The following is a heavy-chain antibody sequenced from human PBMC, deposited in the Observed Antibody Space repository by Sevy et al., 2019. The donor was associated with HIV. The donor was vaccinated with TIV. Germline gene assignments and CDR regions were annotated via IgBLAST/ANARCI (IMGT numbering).Heavy chain of an antibody. CDR2: IKSKTDGGTT. J-gene: IGHJ4*02. D-gene: IGHD3-3*01. V-gene: IGHV3-15*01. Sequence: GGSLRLSCAXXXXTFSNAXMSWVRQAPGKGLEWVGRIKSKTDGGTTDYAAPVKGRFTISRDDSKNTLYLQMNSLKTXXTAVYXXTTXXXXYDFWSGYYAYHYWGQGTLVTVSS. CDR1: XXTFSNAX. CDR3: TTXXXXYDFWSGYYAYHY.